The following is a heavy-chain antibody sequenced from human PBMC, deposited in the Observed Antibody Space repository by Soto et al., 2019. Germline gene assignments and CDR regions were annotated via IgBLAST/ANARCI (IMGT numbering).Heavy chain of an antibody. CDR3: ARYNGDYVVDY. J-gene: IGHJ4*02. V-gene: IGHV3-74*01. Sequence: GGSLRLSCAASGFTFSSHWMHWVRQAPGKGLVWVSRINSDGSSTSYADSVKGRFTISRDNAKNTLYLQMNSLRAEDTAVYYCARYNGDYVVDYWGQGTLVTVSS. D-gene: IGHD4-17*01. CDR1: GFTFSSHW. CDR2: INSDGSST.